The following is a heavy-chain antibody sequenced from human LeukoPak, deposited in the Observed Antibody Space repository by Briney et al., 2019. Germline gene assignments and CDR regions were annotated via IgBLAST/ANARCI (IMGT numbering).Heavy chain of an antibody. CDR1: GFTFSSYS. CDR2: ISSSSSYI. Sequence: TGGSLRLSCAASGFTFSSYSMNWVRQAPGKGLEWVSSISSSSSYIYYADSVKGRFTISRDNAKNSLYLQMNSLRAEDTAVYYCARDPDGSGSYYSLYGMDVLGQGTTVTVSS. J-gene: IGHJ6*02. D-gene: IGHD3-10*01. V-gene: IGHV3-21*01. CDR3: ARDPDGSGSYYSLYGMDV.